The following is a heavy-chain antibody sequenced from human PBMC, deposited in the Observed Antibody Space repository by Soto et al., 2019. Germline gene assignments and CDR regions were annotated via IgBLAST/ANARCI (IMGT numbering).Heavy chain of an antibody. D-gene: IGHD6-13*01. CDR3: ARGPGGIAVAGTSANYYYYYGMDV. Sequence: QVQLVQSGAEVKKPGASVKVSCKASGYTFTSYYMHWVRQAPGQGLEWMGIINPSGGSTSYAQKFQGRVTMTRDTSTSTVYMELSSLRSEDTAVYYCARGPGGIAVAGTSANYYYYYGMDVWGQGTTVTVSS. J-gene: IGHJ6*02. V-gene: IGHV1-46*01. CDR1: GYTFTSYY. CDR2: INPSGGST.